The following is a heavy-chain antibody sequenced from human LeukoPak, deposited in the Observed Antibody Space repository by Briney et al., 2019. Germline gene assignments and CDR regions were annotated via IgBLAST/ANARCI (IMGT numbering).Heavy chain of an antibody. J-gene: IGHJ4*02. CDR3: AKGTSSWHEFDY. D-gene: IGHD6-13*01. Sequence: GGSLRLSCAASGFTFDDYAMHWVRHAPGEGLEWVSLITWDGDSTYYADSVKGRFTISRDNSKNSLYVQMNSLRAEDTALYYCAKGTSSWHEFDYWGQGTLVTVSS. CDR2: ITWDGDST. V-gene: IGHV3-43D*03. CDR1: GFTFDDYA.